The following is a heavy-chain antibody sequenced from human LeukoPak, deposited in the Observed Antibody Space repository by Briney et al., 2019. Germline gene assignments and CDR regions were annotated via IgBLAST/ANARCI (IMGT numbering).Heavy chain of an antibody. CDR3: AREAAAGVYFEY. Sequence: ASVKVSCKASGYTFTSYDISWVRQAPGQGLEWMGWISAYNGNTNYVHSLQGRVTMTTDTSTGTAYMELRSLRSDDTAIYYCAREAAAGVYFEYWGQGTLVTVSS. CDR2: ISAYNGNT. V-gene: IGHV1-18*01. CDR1: GYTFTSYD. J-gene: IGHJ4*02. D-gene: IGHD6-13*01.